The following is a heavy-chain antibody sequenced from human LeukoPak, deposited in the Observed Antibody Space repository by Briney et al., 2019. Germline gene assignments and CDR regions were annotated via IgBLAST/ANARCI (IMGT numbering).Heavy chain of an antibody. D-gene: IGHD6-13*01. CDR2: VSISSGTI. V-gene: IGHV3-48*04. J-gene: IGHJ4*02. CDR3: AKGEQQLVLFDY. Sequence: SGGSLRLSCAASGFTFSGHNMNWVRQAPGKGLEWISFVSISSGTIYYADSVNGRFRISRDNAKSSLDLEMNSLRAEDTAVYYCAKGEQQLVLFDYWGQGTLVTVSS. CDR1: GFTFSGHN.